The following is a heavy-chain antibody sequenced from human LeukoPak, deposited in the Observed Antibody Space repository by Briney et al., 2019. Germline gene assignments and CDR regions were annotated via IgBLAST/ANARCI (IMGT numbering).Heavy chain of an antibody. CDR1: GFTFSNAW. CDR3: TTGSYDSSGYYYFDY. V-gene: IGHV3-15*01. D-gene: IGHD3-22*01. CDR2: IKSKTDGGTT. Sequence: AGGSLILSCAASGFTFSNAWMSWVRQAPGKGLEWVGRIKSKTDGGTTDYAAPVKGRFTISRDNSKNTLYLQMNSLKTEDTAVYYCTTGSYDSSGYYYFDYWGQGTLVTVSS. J-gene: IGHJ4*02.